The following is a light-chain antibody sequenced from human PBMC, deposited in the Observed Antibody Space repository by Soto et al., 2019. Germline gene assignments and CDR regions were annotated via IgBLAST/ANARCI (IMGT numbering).Light chain of an antibody. J-gene: IGLJ1*01. CDR2: EVN. Sequence: ALTQPPSASGSPGQSVAISCTGTSSDVGGYNYVSWYQQHPGKAPKLMIYEVNKRPSGVPDRFSGSKSGNTASLAVSGLQAEDEADYYCSSYAGSSNVFGTGTKVTVL. CDR1: SSDVGGYNY. V-gene: IGLV2-8*01. CDR3: SSYAGSSNV.